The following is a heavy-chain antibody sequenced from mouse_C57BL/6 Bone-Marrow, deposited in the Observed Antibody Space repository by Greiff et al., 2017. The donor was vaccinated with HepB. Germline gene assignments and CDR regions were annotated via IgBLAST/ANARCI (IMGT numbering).Heavy chain of an antibody. CDR3: AIPYYFDY. J-gene: IGHJ2*01. CDR2: INPSSGYT. CDR1: GYTFTSYW. Sequence: QVQLQQSGAELAKPGASVKLSCKASGYTFTSYWMHWVKQRPGQGLEWIGYINPSSGYTKYNQKFKDKATLTAYKSSSTAYMQLSSLTYEDSAVYYCAIPYYFDYWGQGTTLTVSS. V-gene: IGHV1-7*01.